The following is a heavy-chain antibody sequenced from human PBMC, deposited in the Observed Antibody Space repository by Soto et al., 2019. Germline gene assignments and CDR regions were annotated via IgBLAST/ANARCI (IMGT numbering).Heavy chain of an antibody. D-gene: IGHD6-19*01. J-gene: IGHJ3*02. CDR3: ALKLLHDHSSGWYGLAAFDI. CDR1: GYTFTSYG. CDR2: ISAYNGNT. Sequence: ASVKVSCKASGYTFTSYGISWVRQAPGQGLEWMGWISAYNGNTNYAQKLQGRVTMTTDTSTSTAYMELRSLRSDDTAVYYCALKLLHDHSSGWYGLAAFDIWGQGTMVTVSS. V-gene: IGHV1-18*01.